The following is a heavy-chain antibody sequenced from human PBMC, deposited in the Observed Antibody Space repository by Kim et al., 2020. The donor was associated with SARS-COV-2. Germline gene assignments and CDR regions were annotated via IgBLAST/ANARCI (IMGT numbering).Heavy chain of an antibody. CDR2: ISAYNGNT. Sequence: ASVKVSCKASGYTFTSYGISWVRQAPGQGLEWMGWISAYNGNTNYAQKLQGRVTMTTDTSTSTAYMELRSLRSDDTAVYYCARDPRDSSGGNWFDPWGQGTLVTVSS. D-gene: IGHD3-22*01. CDR1: GYTFTSYG. CDR3: ARDPRDSSGGNWFDP. J-gene: IGHJ5*02. V-gene: IGHV1-18*01.